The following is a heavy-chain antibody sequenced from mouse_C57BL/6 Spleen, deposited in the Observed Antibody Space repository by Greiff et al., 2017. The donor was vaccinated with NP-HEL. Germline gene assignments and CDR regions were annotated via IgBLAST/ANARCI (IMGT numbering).Heavy chain of an antibody. V-gene: IGHV1-15*01. Sequence: VKLQQSGAELVRPGASVTLSCKASGYTFTDYEMHWVKQTPVHGLEWIGAIDPETGGTAYNQKFKGKAILTADKSSSTAYMELRSLTSEDSAVYYCTRDGSSPYYYAMDYWGQGTSVTVSS. D-gene: IGHD1-1*01. CDR3: TRDGSSPYYYAMDY. CDR2: IDPETGGT. J-gene: IGHJ4*01. CDR1: GYTFTDYE.